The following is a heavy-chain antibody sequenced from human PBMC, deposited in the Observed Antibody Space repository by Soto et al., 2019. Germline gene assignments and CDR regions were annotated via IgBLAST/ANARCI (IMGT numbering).Heavy chain of an antibody. J-gene: IGHJ3*01. CDR3: ARDPRSGWAHAAVDV. CDR2: IIPIFGAS. Sequence: QVHLVQSGAAMKKPGSSVRVSCEASGGTFTTSGFGWVRQAPGQGPEWMGGIIPIFGASNYAPKFQGRITISADESTSTSYLELSSRKSEDTAPYYCARDPRSGWAHAAVDVWGPGTLIIVSS. CDR1: GGTFTTSG. D-gene: IGHD1-26*01. V-gene: IGHV1-69*01.